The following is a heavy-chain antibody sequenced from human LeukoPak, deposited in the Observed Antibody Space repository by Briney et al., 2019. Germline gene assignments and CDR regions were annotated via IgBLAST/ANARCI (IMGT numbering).Heavy chain of an antibody. V-gene: IGHV4-59*12. Sequence: SETLSLTCTVSGGSISSYYWSWIRQPPGKGLEWIGYIYYSGSTSYNPSLKSRVTIPVDTSKNQFSLKLSSVTAADTAIYYCARDAKYYFGSRTYFFFEYWGQGTLLTVSS. J-gene: IGHJ4*02. CDR2: IYYSGST. CDR1: GGSISSYY. CDR3: ARDAKYYFGSRTYFFFEY. D-gene: IGHD3-10*01.